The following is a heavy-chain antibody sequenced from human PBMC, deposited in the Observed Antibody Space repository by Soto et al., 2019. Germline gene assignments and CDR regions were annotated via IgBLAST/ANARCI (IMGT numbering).Heavy chain of an antibody. CDR2: IWYDGSNK. Sequence: PGGSLRLSCAASGFTFSSYGMHWVRQAPGKGLEWVAVIWYDGSNKYYADSVKGRFTISRDNSKNTLYLQMNSLRAEDTAVYYCARARGTHGSNDAFDIWGQGTMVTVSS. CDR3: ARARGTHGSNDAFDI. CDR1: GFTFSSYG. V-gene: IGHV3-33*01. D-gene: IGHD3-16*01. J-gene: IGHJ3*02.